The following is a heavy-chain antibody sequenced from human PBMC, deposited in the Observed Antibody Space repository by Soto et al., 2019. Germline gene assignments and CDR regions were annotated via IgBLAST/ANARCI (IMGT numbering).Heavy chain of an antibody. CDR1: GFTFGDYA. D-gene: IGHD3-22*01. V-gene: IGHV3-49*03. J-gene: IGHJ6*02. CDR2: IRSKAYGGTT. CDR3: TSESEYYYDSSADYGMDV. Sequence: GGSLRLSCTASGFTFGDYAMSWFRQAPGKGLEWVGFIRSKAYGGTTEYAASVKGRFTISRDDSKSIAYLQMNSLKTEDTAVYYCTSESEYYYDSSADYGMDVWGQGTTVTVSS.